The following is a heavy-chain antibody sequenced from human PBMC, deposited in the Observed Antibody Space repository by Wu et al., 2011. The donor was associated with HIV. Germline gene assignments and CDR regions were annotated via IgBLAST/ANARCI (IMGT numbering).Heavy chain of an antibody. Sequence: QVQLVQSGAEMKKPGASVKVSCKASGYTFTDYYMHWVRQAPGQGLEWMGWINPNSGDTNYAQRFQGRVTMTRDTSISTAYMELSRLRSDDTAVYYCARGHLISMIVGPGYWYFDLWAVAPWSLSPQ. D-gene: IGHD3-22*01. V-gene: IGHV1-2*02. J-gene: IGHJ2*01. CDR1: GYTFTDYY. CDR3: ARGHLISMIVGPGYWYFDL. CDR2: INPNSGDT.